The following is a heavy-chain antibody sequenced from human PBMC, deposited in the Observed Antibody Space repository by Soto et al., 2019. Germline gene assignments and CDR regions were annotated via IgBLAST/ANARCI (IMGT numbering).Heavy chain of an antibody. V-gene: IGHV4-39*01. CDR3: ASPKMAFYNWFDP. CDR1: GGSISSSSYY. CDR2: IYYSGST. J-gene: IGHJ5*02. D-gene: IGHD3-3*02. Sequence: QLQLQESGPGLVKPSETLSLTCTVSGGSISSSSYYWGWIRQPPGKGLEWIGRIYYSGSTYYNPSLKSRVTISVDTSKNQFSLELSSVTAADTAVYYCASPKMAFYNWFDPWGQGTLVTVSS.